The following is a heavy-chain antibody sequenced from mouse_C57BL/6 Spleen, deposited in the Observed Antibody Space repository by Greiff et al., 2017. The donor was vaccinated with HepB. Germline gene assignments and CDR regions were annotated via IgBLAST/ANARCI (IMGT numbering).Heavy chain of an antibody. Sequence: EVQLVESGGGLVKPGGSLKLSCAASGFTFSSYAMSWVRQTPEKRLEWVATISDGGSYTYYPDNVKGRFTISRDNAKNNLYLQMSHLKSEDTAMYYCAREGPTTVVANWYFDVWGTGTTVTVSS. J-gene: IGHJ1*03. CDR1: GFTFSSYA. CDR3: AREGPTTVVANWYFDV. D-gene: IGHD1-1*01. CDR2: ISDGGSYT. V-gene: IGHV5-4*01.